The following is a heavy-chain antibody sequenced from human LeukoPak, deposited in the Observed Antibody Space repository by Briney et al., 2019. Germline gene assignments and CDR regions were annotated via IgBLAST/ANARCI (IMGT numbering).Heavy chain of an antibody. CDR2: IYYSGTT. V-gene: IGHV4-61*01. CDR3: ARALTAEDAFDI. J-gene: IGHJ3*02. D-gene: IGHD6-25*01. CDR1: GGSVSSRSYY. Sequence: SETLSLTCTVSGGSVSSRSYYWSWIRQPPGKGLEWIGYIYYSGTTNYNPSLKSRVTISVDTSKNQFSLKLSSVTAADTAVYYCARALTAEDAFDIWGQGTMVTASS.